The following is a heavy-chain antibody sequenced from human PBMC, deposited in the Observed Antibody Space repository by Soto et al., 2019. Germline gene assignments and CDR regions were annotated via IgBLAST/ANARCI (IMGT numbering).Heavy chain of an antibody. D-gene: IGHD4-4*01. Sequence: QVHLVQSGAEVKQPGASVKVSCKASGYTFSVYHMHWVRQAPGQGLEWMGWVHPNSGGTNYAQSFEGRVTMTMDTSINTAYMELSRLTSDYTAVYYCAKELQRGMDVWGQGTTVTVSS. CDR1: GYTFSVYH. CDR3: AKELQRGMDV. J-gene: IGHJ6*02. V-gene: IGHV1-2*02. CDR2: VHPNSGGT.